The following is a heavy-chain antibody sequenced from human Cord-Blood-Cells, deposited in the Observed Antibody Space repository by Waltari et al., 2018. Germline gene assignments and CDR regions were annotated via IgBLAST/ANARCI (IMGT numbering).Heavy chain of an antibody. D-gene: IGHD2-2*01. CDR3: ARGWRYCSSTSCYYYYGMDV. J-gene: IGHJ6*02. CDR2: INHSGST. V-gene: IGHV4-34*01. CDR1: GGSFSGYY. Sequence: QVQLQQWGAGLLKPSETLSLTCAVYGGSFSGYYWSWIRQPPGKGLEWIGEINHSGSTNYNPAVKSRGTISVDTSKNQFSLKLSSVTAADTAVYYCARGWRYCSSTSCYYYYGMDVWGQGTTVTVSS.